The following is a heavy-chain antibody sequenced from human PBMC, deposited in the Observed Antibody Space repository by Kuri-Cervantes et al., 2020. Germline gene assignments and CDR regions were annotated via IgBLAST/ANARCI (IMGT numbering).Heavy chain of an antibody. Sequence: GESLKISCAASGFTFSSYAMHWVRQAPGKGLEWVAVISYDGSNKYYADSVKGRFTLSRDNSKNTLYLQMNSLRPEDTAIYYCARGEGGSYWVYWGQGTLVTVSS. V-gene: IGHV3-30*14. CDR3: ARGEGGSYWVY. D-gene: IGHD1-26*01. CDR2: ISYDGSNK. J-gene: IGHJ4*02. CDR1: GFTFSSYA.